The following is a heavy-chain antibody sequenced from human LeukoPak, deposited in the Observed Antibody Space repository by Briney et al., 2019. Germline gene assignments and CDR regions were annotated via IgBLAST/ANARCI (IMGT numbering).Heavy chain of an antibody. D-gene: IGHD1-26*01. CDR3: ARDLSGSYGY. V-gene: IGHV1-2*02. Sequence: ASVNVSYNASGYTFTVHYMHWVRQAPGQGFEWMGWIHPNSGGTNYARKFQGRVTMTRDTSISTAYMELSRLRSDDTAVYYCARDLSGSYGYWGQGTLVTVSS. CDR2: IHPNSGGT. J-gene: IGHJ4*02. CDR1: GYTFTVHY.